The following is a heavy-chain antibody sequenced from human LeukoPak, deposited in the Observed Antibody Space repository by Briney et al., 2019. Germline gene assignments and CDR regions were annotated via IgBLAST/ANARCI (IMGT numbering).Heavy chain of an antibody. V-gene: IGHV1-69*02. Sequence: ASVKVSCKASGGTFSSYTISWVRQAPGQGLEWMGRIIPIFGIANHAQKFQGRVTITADKSTSTAYMELSSLRSEDTAVYYCARGYYDSSGFWYFDLWGRGTLVTVSS. CDR3: ARGYYDSSGFWYFDL. CDR2: IIPIFGIA. D-gene: IGHD3-22*01. J-gene: IGHJ2*01. CDR1: GGTFSSYT.